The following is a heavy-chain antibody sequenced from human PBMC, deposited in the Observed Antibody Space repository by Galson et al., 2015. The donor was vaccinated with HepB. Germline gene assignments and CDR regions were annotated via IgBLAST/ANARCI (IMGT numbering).Heavy chain of an antibody. D-gene: IGHD3-22*01. CDR1: GYTFTSYT. Sequence: SVKVSCKASGYTFTSYTINWVRQAPGQGLEWMGWISPYNGKTKYAQKLQARVTMTTDTSTSTAFMELRSLRSDDTAVYYCARLFYYDDSSGYDWFDPWGQGTLVTVSS. CDR3: ARLFYYDDSSGYDWFDP. J-gene: IGHJ5*02. CDR2: ISPYNGKT. V-gene: IGHV1-18*01.